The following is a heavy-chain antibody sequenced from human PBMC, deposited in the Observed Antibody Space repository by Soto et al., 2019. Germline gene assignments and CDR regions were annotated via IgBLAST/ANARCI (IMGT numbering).Heavy chain of an antibody. CDR2: INPNSGGT. CDR1: GYTFTGYY. Sequence: QVQLVQSGAEVKKPGASVKVSCKASGYTFTGYYMHWVRQAPGQGLEWMGWINPNSGGTNYAQKFQGWVTMTRDTSISPAYMELSRLRSDDTAVYYCARGKYYDILTGYFSDYYYYMDVWGKGTTVTVSS. D-gene: IGHD3-9*01. V-gene: IGHV1-2*04. CDR3: ARGKYYDILTGYFSDYYYYMDV. J-gene: IGHJ6*03.